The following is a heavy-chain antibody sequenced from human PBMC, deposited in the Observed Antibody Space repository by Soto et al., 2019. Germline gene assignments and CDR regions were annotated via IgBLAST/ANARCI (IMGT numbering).Heavy chain of an antibody. Sequence: ASVKVSCKVSGYTLTELSMHWVRQAPGKGLEWMGGFDPEDGETIYAQKFQGRVTMTEDTSTDTAYMELSSLRSEDTAVYYCATTVAGTGEDAFDIWGQGTMVTVS. CDR1: GYTLTELS. J-gene: IGHJ3*02. V-gene: IGHV1-24*01. CDR3: ATTVAGTGEDAFDI. D-gene: IGHD6-19*01. CDR2: FDPEDGET.